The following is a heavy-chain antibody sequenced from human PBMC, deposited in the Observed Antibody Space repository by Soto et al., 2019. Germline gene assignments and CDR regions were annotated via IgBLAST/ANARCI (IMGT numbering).Heavy chain of an antibody. CDR1: GGSIRSGSHT. J-gene: IGHJ6*02. Sequence: QLHLQQSGSGLVKPSQTLSLTCDVSGGSIRSGSHTWSWIRQPAGKGLEWLGHIYHSGSTYYSPSLESRVTILVDRSKNYVSLRLTSVTAADTAVYYCARGRIGGDYDVWGQGTTVIVSS. CDR2: IYHSGST. V-gene: IGHV4-30-2*01. CDR3: ARGRIGGDYDV. D-gene: IGHD4-17*01.